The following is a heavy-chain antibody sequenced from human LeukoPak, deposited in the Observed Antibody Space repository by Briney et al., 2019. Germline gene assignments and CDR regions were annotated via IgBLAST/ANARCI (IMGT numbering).Heavy chain of an antibody. Sequence: GASVKVSCKASGYTFTSYDINWVRQATGQGLEWMVWMNPNSGNTGYAQKFHGRVTITRNTSISTAYMELSSLRSEDTAVYYCAIIAAAGDYYYYYMDVWGKGTTVTVSS. CDR3: AIIAAAGDYYYYYMDV. CDR1: GYTFTSYD. D-gene: IGHD6-13*01. V-gene: IGHV1-8*03. J-gene: IGHJ6*03. CDR2: MNPNSGNT.